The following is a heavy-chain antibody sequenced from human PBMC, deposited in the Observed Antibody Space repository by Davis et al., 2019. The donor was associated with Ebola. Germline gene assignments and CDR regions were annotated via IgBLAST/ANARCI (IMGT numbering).Heavy chain of an antibody. CDR3: AKDGGNFPYWYFDL. CDR2: TTLSGDST. CDR1: GFIFDIYA. Sequence: GESLKISCAASGFIFDIYAMSWVRQAPGKGLEWVSATTLSGDSTYYAESVKGRFTIARDNSRNTVYLQMSSLRAEDTAIYYCAKDGGNFPYWYFDLWGRGALVTVSS. D-gene: IGHD1-7*01. J-gene: IGHJ2*01. V-gene: IGHV3-23*01.